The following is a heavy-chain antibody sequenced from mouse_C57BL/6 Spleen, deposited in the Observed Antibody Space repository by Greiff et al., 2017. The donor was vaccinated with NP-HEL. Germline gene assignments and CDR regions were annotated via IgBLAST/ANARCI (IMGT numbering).Heavy chain of an antibody. D-gene: IGHD3-2*02. J-gene: IGHJ2*01. CDR3: VRQAQATRYFDY. Sequence: EVQLQESGGGLVQPKGSLKLSCAASGFSFNTYAMNWVRQAPGTGLEWVARIRSKSNNYATYYADSVKDRFTISRDDSESMLYLQMNNLKTEDTAMYYGVRQAQATRYFDYWGQGTTLTVSS. CDR2: IRSKSNNYAT. V-gene: IGHV10-1*01. CDR1: GFSFNTYA.